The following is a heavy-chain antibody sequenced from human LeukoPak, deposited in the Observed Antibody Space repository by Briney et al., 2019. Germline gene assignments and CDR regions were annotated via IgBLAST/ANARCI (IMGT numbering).Heavy chain of an antibody. CDR3: ARDYYGSGTPYYMDV. Sequence: SETLSLTCTVSGGSISSYYWSWIRQPAGKGLEWVGRIYTSGSTNYNPSPKSRVTMSVATTKNQFSLKLSSVTAADTAVYYCARDYYGSGTPYYMDVWGKGTTVTISS. CDR1: GGSISSYY. V-gene: IGHV4-4*07. D-gene: IGHD3-10*01. CDR2: IYTSGST. J-gene: IGHJ6*03.